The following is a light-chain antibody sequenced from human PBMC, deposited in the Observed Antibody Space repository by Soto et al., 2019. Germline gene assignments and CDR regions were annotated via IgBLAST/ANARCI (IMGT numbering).Light chain of an antibody. V-gene: IGKV3-20*01. J-gene: IGKJ1*01. CDR2: GAS. CDR1: QSVSSSY. CDR3: QQYGSSPTT. Sequence: EIVLTQSPGTLSLSPGERATLSCRASQSVSSSYLAWYQQKPGQAPRLLIYGASSRATGIPDRFSGSGAGTDFTLTISRLEAEDFAVYYCQQYGSSPTTFGQGTKGEIK.